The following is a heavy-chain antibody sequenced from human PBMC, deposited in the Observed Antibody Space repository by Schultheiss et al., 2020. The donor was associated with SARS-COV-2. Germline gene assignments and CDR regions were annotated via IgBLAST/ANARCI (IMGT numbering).Heavy chain of an antibody. CDR3: ARDLKDGDYAGVFDF. CDR1: GFTFSDYY. J-gene: IGHJ4*02. Sequence: GGSLRLSCAASGFTFSDYYMSWIRQAPGKGLEWVSYISSSSSTIYYADSVKGRFTISRDNSKNTLYLQMNSLTPEDTAVYHCARDLKDGDYAGVFDFWGQGTLVTVSS. V-gene: IGHV3-11*04. D-gene: IGHD4-17*01. CDR2: ISSSSSTI.